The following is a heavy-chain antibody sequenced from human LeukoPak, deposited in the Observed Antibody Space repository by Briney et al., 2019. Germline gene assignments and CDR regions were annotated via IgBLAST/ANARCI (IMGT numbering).Heavy chain of an antibody. CDR2: IYTSGFT. J-gene: IGHJ4*02. CDR3: ARDTFLGC. V-gene: IGHV4-4*07. CDR1: GGSISSYH. D-gene: IGHD6-19*01. Sequence: SETLSLTCTVSGGSISSYHWSWIRQPAGKGLEWIGCIYTSGFTNYNPSLKSRVTMSVDTSKNQFSLNLSSVTAADTAVYYCARDTFLGCWGQGTLVTVSS.